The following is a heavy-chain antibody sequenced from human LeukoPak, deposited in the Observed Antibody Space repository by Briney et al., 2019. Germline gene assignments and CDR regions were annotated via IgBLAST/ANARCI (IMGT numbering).Heavy chain of an antibody. J-gene: IGHJ4*02. V-gene: IGHV1-2*02. CDR3: ATCDRDWGTFHF. CDR2: IKPNSGDT. D-gene: IGHD7-27*01. Sequence: PVKFSCRASGSSFTAYYIHWVRQAPGQALEWMGWIKPNSGDTNYEAELQGKVTMTSDTSISTAHLELSRLRSDATAVYYCATCDRDWGTFHFWGQGTLVTVSS. CDR1: GSSFTAYY.